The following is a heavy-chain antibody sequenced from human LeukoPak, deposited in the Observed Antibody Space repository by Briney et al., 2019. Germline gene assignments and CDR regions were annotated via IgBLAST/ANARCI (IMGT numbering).Heavy chain of an antibody. Sequence: SETLSLTCTVSGGSISSSSYYWSWIRQPPGKRLEWIGYVSYTGRTKYNPSLQSRVTISIDTSESQFSLKLTSVTSADTAVYSCARLLDNDISGDPDTFDVWGQGTTVIVSS. V-gene: IGHV4-61*01. J-gene: IGHJ3*01. D-gene: IGHD3-22*01. CDR1: GGSISSSSYY. CDR2: VSYTGRT. CDR3: ARLLDNDISGDPDTFDV.